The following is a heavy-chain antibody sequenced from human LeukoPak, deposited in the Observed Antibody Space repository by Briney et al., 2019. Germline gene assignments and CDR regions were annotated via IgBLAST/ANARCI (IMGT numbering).Heavy chain of an antibody. D-gene: IGHD3-10*01. CDR1: GFTFSSYS. V-gene: IGHV3-15*01. CDR3: TTALWFTTSFDY. Sequence: PGGSLRLSCAGSGFTFSSYSINWVRQAPGKGLEWVGRIKSKTDGGTTDYAAPVKGRFTISRDDSKNTLYLQMNSLKTEDTAVYYCTTALWFTTSFDYWGQGTLVTVSS. CDR2: IKSKTDGGTT. J-gene: IGHJ4*02.